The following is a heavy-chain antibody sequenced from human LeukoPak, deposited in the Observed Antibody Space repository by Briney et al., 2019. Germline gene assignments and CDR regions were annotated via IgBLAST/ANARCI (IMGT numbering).Heavy chain of an antibody. J-gene: IGHJ4*02. CDR2: IRSKAYGGTT. Sequence: GGSLRLSCTASGFTFGDYAMSWVRQAPGNGLEWVGFIRSKAYGGTTEYAASVKGRFTISRDDSKSIAYLQMNSLKTKDTAVYYCTRVRPRGFDYWGQGTLVTVSS. V-gene: IGHV3-49*04. CDR3: TRVRPRGFDY. CDR1: GFTFGDYA. D-gene: IGHD3-10*01.